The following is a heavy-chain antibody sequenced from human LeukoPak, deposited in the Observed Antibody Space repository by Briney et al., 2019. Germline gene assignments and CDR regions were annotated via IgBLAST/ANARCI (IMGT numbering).Heavy chain of an antibody. CDR1: GFTVSSNY. CDR3: ARDAHRYYYYYGMDV. Sequence: GGSLRLSCAASGFTVSSNYMSWVRQAPGKGLEWVGRTRNKANSYTTEYAASVKGRFTISRDDSKNSLYLQMNSLKTEDTAVYYCARDAHRYYYYYGMDVWGQGTTVTVSS. J-gene: IGHJ6*02. CDR2: TRNKANSYTT. V-gene: IGHV3-72*01.